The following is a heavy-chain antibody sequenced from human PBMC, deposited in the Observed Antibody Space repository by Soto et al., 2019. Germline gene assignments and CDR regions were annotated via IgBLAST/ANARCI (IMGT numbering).Heavy chain of an antibody. D-gene: IGHD2-2*01. J-gene: IGHJ6*02. Sequence: KVSCKASGGTFGSYAISWVRQAPGQGLEWMGGIIPIPGTANYAQKFQGRVTIAADESTSTAYMELSSLRSEDTAVYYCARSQGSSTSLEIYYYYYYGMDVWGQGTTVTVSS. V-gene: IGHV1-69*01. CDR1: GGTFGSYA. CDR3: ARSQGSSTSLEIYYYYYYGMDV. CDR2: IIPIPGTA.